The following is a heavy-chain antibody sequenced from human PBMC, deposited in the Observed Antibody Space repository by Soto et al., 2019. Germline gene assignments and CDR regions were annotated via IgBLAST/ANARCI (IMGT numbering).Heavy chain of an antibody. CDR2: IYSGGST. J-gene: IGHJ2*01. D-gene: IGHD6-19*01. CDR1: GFTVSSNY. CDR3: AGPSSGWSAHTGPGYFDL. V-gene: IGHV3-53*02. Sequence: EVQLVETGGGLIQPGGSPRLSCAASGFTVSSNYMSWVRQAPGKGLEWVSAIYSGGSTYYADSVKGRFTISRDNSKNTLYLQMNSLRAEDTAVYYCAGPSSGWSAHTGPGYFDLWGRGTLVTVSS.